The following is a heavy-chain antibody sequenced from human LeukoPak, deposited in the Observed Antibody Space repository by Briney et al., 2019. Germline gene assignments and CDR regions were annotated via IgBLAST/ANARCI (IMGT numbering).Heavy chain of an antibody. J-gene: IGHJ5*01. CDR1: GYSFTNYW. Sequence: GESLQISCKGSGYSFTNYWIGWVRQMPGKGLEWMGIIYPGDSDTRYSPSFQGQVTISADKSISTAYLQWSSLKASDSAIYYCARTYSGTYPARFDSWGQGTLVTVSS. D-gene: IGHD1-26*01. V-gene: IGHV5-51*01. CDR3: ARTYSGTYPARFDS. CDR2: IYPGDSDT.